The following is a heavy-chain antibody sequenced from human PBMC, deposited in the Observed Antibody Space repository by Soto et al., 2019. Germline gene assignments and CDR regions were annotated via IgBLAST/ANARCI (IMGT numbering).Heavy chain of an antibody. CDR1: GFTFSSYW. CDR2: INSDGSST. J-gene: IGHJ4*02. Sequence: GGSLRLSCAASGFTFSSYWMHWVRQAPGKGLVWVSRINSDGSSTSYADSVKGRFTISRDNAKNTLYLQMNSLRAEDTAVYYCARDQWATYYYGSGLMKPPPGYWGQGTLVTVS. CDR3: ARDQWATYYYGSGLMKPPPGY. D-gene: IGHD3-10*01. V-gene: IGHV3-74*01.